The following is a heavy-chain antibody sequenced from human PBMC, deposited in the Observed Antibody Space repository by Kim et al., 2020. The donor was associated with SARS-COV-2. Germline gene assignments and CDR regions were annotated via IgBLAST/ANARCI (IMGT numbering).Heavy chain of an antibody. CDR3: ARQLLWFGELSSYFDY. CDR2: IYYSGST. Sequence: LRLSCTVSGGSISSGGYYWSWIRQHPGKGLEWIGYIYYSGSTYYNPSLKSRVTISVDTSKNQFSLKLSSVTAADTAVYYCARQLLWFGELSSYFDYWGQGTLVTVSS. J-gene: IGHJ4*02. CDR1: GGSISSGGYY. D-gene: IGHD3-10*01. V-gene: IGHV4-31*03.